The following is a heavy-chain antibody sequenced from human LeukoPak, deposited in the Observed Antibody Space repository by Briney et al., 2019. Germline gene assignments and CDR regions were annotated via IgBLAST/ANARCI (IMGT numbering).Heavy chain of an antibody. CDR2: INPSGGST. Sequence: GASVKVSCKASGYTFTGYYMHWVRQAPGQGLEWMGTINPSGGSTSYAQKFQGRVTMTRDTSTSTVYMELSSLRSEDTAVYYCARDMGYYDSSGYYYSESHDYWGQGTLVTVSS. D-gene: IGHD3-22*01. V-gene: IGHV1-46*01. J-gene: IGHJ4*02. CDR1: GYTFTGYY. CDR3: ARDMGYYDSSGYYYSESHDY.